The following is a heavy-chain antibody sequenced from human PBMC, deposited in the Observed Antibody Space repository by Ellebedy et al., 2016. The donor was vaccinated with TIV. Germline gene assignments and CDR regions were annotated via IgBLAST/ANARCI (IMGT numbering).Heavy chain of an antibody. CDR3: AKDRDDDGDYVFDS. D-gene: IGHD4-17*01. J-gene: IGHJ4*02. CDR1: GFTFSSYV. CDR2: ISRSGDST. V-gene: IGHV3-23*01. Sequence: GESLKISXTASGFTFSSYVMSWVRQAPGKGLKWVSGISRSGDSTYYADSVKGRFTISRDNPKNTLYPQMNSLRAEDTAVYYCAKDRDDDGDYVFDSWGQGTLVTVSS.